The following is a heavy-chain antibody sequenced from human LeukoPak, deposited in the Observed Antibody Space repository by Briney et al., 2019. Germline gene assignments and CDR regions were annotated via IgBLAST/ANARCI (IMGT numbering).Heavy chain of an antibody. V-gene: IGHV3-73*01. CDR1: GFTFSGSA. CDR3: TTAWDVDIVATLVNYYYYYMDV. Sequence: GGSLRLSCAASGFTFSGSAMHWVRQASGKGLEWVGRIRSKANSYATAYAASVKGRFTISRDDSKNTAYLQMNSLKTEDTAVYYCTTAWDVDIVATLVNYYYYYMDVWGKGTTVTVSS. J-gene: IGHJ6*03. CDR2: IRSKANSYAT. D-gene: IGHD5-12*01.